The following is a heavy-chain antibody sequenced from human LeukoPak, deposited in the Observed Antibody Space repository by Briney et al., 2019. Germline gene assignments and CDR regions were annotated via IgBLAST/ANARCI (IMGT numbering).Heavy chain of an antibody. V-gene: IGHV1-18*04. J-gene: IGHJ4*02. CDR3: ARGTHLYADYSTSFDY. CDR2: ISAYNGDT. CDR1: GYTFPNYG. Sequence: APVKVSCKASGYTFPNYGISWVRQAPGQVLEWMGWISAYNGDTNFAQKFQGRLSMTRDTSTNTASMELSSLRSDDTAVYYCARGTHLYADYSTSFDYWGQGTLVTVSS. D-gene: IGHD4-17*01.